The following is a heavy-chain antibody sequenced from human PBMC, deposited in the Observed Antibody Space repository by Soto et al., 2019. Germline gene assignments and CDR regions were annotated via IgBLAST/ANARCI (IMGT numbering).Heavy chain of an antibody. D-gene: IGHD2-8*01. J-gene: IGHJ5*02. CDR3: AKDIVLMVYAIPGGDWFDP. Sequence: GVSLRLSCVASGLTFSSYAMSWVRQAPGKGLEWVSAISGSGGSTYYADSVKGRFTISRDNSKNTLYLQMNSLRAEDTAVYYCAKDIVLMVYAIPGGDWFDPSGQGTLVTVS. CDR2: ISGSGGST. CDR1: GLTFSSYA. V-gene: IGHV3-23*01.